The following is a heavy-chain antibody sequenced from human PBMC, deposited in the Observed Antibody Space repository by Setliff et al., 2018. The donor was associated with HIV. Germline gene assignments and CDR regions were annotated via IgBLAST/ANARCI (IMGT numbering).Heavy chain of an antibody. V-gene: IGHV4-61*09. D-gene: IGHD6-19*01. CDR2: IYTSGST. Sequence: SETLSLTCTVSGGSISSGSYYWSWIRQPAGKGLEWIGHIYTSGSTNYNPSLKSRVTISVDTSRNHFSLKLTSVTAADTAVYYCARAGAIPSWAVSGLSYYYYMDVWGKGTTVTVS. CDR1: GGSISSGSYY. J-gene: IGHJ6*03. CDR3: ARAGAIPSWAVSGLSYYYYMDV.